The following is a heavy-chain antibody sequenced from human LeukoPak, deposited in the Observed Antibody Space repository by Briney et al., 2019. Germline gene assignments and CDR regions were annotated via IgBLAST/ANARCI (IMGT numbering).Heavy chain of an antibody. Sequence: SETLSLTCAVYGGSFSGYYWSWIRQPPGKGLEWIGEINHSGSTNYNPSLKSRVTISVDTSKNQFSLKLSSVTAADTAVYYCARHPYYDSSGPEVYYYYMDVWGKGTTVTISS. CDR2: INHSGST. CDR1: GGSFSGYY. D-gene: IGHD3-22*01. J-gene: IGHJ6*03. V-gene: IGHV4-34*01. CDR3: ARHPYYDSSGPEVYYYYMDV.